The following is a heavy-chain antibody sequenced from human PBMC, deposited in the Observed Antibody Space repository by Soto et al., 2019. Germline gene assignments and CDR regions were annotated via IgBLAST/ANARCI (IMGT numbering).Heavy chain of an antibody. V-gene: IGHV3-66*01. Sequence: GSLRLSCAASGFTVSSNYMSWVRQAPGKGLEWVSVIYSGDSTYYADSVKGRFTISRDNSKNTLYLQMNSLRAEDTAVYYCARYALYYDFWSGYYYPYYFDYWGQGTLVTVSS. CDR3: ARYALYYDFWSGYYYPYYFDY. CDR1: GFTVSSNY. CDR2: IYSGDST. J-gene: IGHJ4*02. D-gene: IGHD3-3*01.